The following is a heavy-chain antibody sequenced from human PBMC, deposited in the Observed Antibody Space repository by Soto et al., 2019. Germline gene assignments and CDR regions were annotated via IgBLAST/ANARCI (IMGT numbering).Heavy chain of an antibody. J-gene: IGHJ3*02. CDR2: IYYSGST. V-gene: IGHV4-59*08. CDR1: GGSISSYY. CDR3: ARLSAQWLDAFDI. D-gene: IGHD6-19*01. Sequence: PSETLSLTCTVSGGSISSYYWSWIRQPPGKGLEWIGYIYYSGSTNYNPSLKSRVTISVDTSKNQFSLKLSSVTAADTAVYYCARLSAQWLDAFDIWGQGTMVTVSS.